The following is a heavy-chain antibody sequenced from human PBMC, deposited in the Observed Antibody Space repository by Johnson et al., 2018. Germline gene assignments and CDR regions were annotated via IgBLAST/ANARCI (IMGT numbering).Heavy chain of an antibody. D-gene: IGHD3-16*01. V-gene: IGHV4-34*01. CDR1: GGSFSGYY. CDR2: INHSGGP. Sequence: QEQLQQGGAGLLKPSEPMSLTCAVYGGSFSGYYWNWVRQPPGKGLEWIGEINHSGGPTYDPSLKSRVTIAVDRSKNQFSLKLRSGTAADTAVYYCARSGGLYYYMDVWAKGTTVTVSS. J-gene: IGHJ6*03. CDR3: ARSGGLYYYMDV.